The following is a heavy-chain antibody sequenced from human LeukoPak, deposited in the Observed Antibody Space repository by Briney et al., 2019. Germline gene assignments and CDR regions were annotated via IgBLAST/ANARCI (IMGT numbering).Heavy chain of an antibody. CDR3: ARIGRISHYCSSTSCYRGAFDI. Sequence: ASVKVSCKASGGTFSSYAISWVRQAPGQGLEWMGGIIPIFGTANYAQKFQGRVTITADESTSTAYMELSSLRSEDTAVYYCARIGRISHYCSSTSCYRGAFDIWGQGTMVTVSS. CDR1: GGTFSSYA. J-gene: IGHJ3*02. CDR2: IIPIFGTA. V-gene: IGHV1-69*01. D-gene: IGHD2-2*01.